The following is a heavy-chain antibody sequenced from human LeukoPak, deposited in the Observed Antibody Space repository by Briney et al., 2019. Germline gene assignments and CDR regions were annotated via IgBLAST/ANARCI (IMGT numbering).Heavy chain of an antibody. CDR2: ISDDGRIK. CDR3: ARAAAVSGAFRDNYFDP. V-gene: IGHV3-30*04. Sequence: PGGSLRLSCVASGFTFSRYDIHWVRRAPGKGLEWVAVISDDGRIKIYAESVKGRFTISRDNSKNTLHLQMNSLRPEDAAVYYCARAAAVSGAFRDNYFDPWGQGTLVTVSS. J-gene: IGHJ5*02. CDR1: GFTFSRYD. D-gene: IGHD2-15*01.